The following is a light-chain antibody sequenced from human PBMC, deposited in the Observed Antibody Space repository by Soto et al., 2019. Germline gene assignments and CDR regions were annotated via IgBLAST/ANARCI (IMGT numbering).Light chain of an antibody. J-gene: IGKJ1*01. V-gene: IGKV3-20*01. CDR1: QSVSSSY. CDR3: QLYGSTLWT. CDR2: GAS. Sequence: ELVLTQSPGTLSLSPGDRATLSCRASQSVSSSYLAWYQQKPGQAPRPLTYGASSTAIGIPDRFSGSGSETDFTLTISRLEPEDFAVYYCQLYGSTLWTFSPGTKMEIK.